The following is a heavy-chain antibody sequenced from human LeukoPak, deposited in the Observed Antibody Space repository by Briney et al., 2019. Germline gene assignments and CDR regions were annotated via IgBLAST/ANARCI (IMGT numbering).Heavy chain of an antibody. Sequence: GASVKVSCKASGYTFTSYGISWVRQAPGQGLEWMGWISAYNGNTNYAQKLQGRVTMTTDTSTSTAYMELRSLRSDDTAVYYCARCQSLMYSSSCNWFDPWGQGTLVTVSS. V-gene: IGHV1-18*01. J-gene: IGHJ5*02. CDR1: GYTFTSYG. CDR2: ISAYNGNT. CDR3: ARCQSLMYSSSCNWFDP. D-gene: IGHD6-13*01.